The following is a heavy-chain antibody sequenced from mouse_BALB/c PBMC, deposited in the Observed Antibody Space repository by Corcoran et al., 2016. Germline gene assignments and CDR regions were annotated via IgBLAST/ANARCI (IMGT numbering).Heavy chain of an antibody. Sequence: EVQLQQSGPELVKPGASVKMSCKASGYTFTSYVMHWVKPKPGQGLEWIGYINPYNDGTKYNEKFKGKATLTSDKSSSTVYMELSSLPSEDSAGYFCARVYGSSHGYFDVCGAGTTVTVSS. CDR3: ARVYGSSHGYFDV. CDR1: GYTFTSYV. V-gene: IGHV1S136*01. J-gene: IGHJ1*01. CDR2: INPYNDGT. D-gene: IGHD1-1*01.